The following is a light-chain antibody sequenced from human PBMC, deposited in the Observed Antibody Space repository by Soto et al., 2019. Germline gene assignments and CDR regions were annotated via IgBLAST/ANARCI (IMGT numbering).Light chain of an antibody. CDR3: QVWDTRGDRPV. J-gene: IGLJ2*01. CDR1: NIRRYS. V-gene: IGLV3-21*02. Sequence: SYELTQPPSVSVAPGQTAKIACGGANIRRYSVHWYLQRSGQAPVLVVFDDSDRPSGIPDRFSGSNSGNTATLTISRVEAGDEADYYCQVWDTRGDRPVFGGGTKLTVL. CDR2: DDS.